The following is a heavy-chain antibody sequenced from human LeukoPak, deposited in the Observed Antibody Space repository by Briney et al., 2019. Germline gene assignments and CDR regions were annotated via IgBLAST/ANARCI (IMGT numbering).Heavy chain of an antibody. V-gene: IGHV3-7*03. CDR2: IKQDGSEK. CDR1: GFTFSSYW. D-gene: IGHD2-2*01. Sequence: GGSLRLSCAASGFTFSSYWMSWVRQAPGKGLEWVANIKQDGSEKYYVDSVKGRFTISGDNAKNSLYLQMNSLRSDDTAVYYCARGLGYCSSTSCYDAFDIWGQGTMVTVSS. CDR3: ARGLGYCSSTSCYDAFDI. J-gene: IGHJ3*02.